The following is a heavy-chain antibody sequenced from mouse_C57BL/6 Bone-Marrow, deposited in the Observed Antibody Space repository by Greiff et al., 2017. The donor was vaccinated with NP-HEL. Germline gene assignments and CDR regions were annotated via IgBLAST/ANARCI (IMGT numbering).Heavy chain of an antibody. J-gene: IGHJ2*01. CDR1: GYTFTSYD. CDR2: IYPRDGST. V-gene: IGHV1-85*01. CDR3: ARGELLPFDD. D-gene: IGHD2-12*01. Sequence: VQLLQPGPELVKPGASVKLSCKASGYTFTSYDIHWVKQRPGQGLEWIGWIYPRDGSTKYNEKFKGTATLTVDTSSNTAYMELHSLTSEDSAVDFCARGELLPFDDWGQGTTLTVSS.